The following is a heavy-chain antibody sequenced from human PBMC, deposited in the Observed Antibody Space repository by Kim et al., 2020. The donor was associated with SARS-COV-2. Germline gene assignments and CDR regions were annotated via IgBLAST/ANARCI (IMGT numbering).Heavy chain of an antibody. J-gene: IGHJ4*02. D-gene: IGHD3-3*01. Sequence: GGSLRLSCAASGFTFSSYAMHWVRQAPGKGLEWVAVISYDGSNKYYADSVKGRFTISRDNSKNTLYLQMNSLRAEDTAVYYCARDGDRRYDFWSGPDYWGQGTLVTVSS. CDR2: ISYDGSNK. CDR1: GFTFSSYA. CDR3: ARDGDRRYDFWSGPDY. V-gene: IGHV3-30-3*01.